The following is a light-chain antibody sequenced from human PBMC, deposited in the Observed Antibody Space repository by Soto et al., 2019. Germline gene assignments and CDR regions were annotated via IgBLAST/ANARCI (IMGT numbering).Light chain of an antibody. V-gene: IGLV1-51*01. J-gene: IGLJ3*02. CDR2: HND. CDR3: GTWDSSMTAAGWV. CDR1: ISDVGGYNY. Sequence: QSALTQPPSASGSPGQSVTISCTGTISDVGGYNYVAWYQQLPGAAPKLLIYHNDKRPSGIPDRFSGSKSGTSATLGITGLQTGDEADYYCGTWDSSMTAAGWVFGGGTKLTVL.